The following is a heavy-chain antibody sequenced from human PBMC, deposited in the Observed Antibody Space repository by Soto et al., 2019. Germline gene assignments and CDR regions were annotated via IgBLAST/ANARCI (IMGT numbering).Heavy chain of an antibody. CDR1: GYTFTSYD. CDR3: ARVTFGGVIVLKDYYYYMDV. Sequence: QVQLVQSGAEVKKPGASVKVSCKASGYTFTSYDINWVRQATGQGLEWMGWMNPNSGNTGYAQKCQGRVTMTRNTSISTAYMELSSLRSEDTAVYYCARVTFGGVIVLKDYYYYMDVWGKGTTVTVSS. V-gene: IGHV1-8*01. CDR2: MNPNSGNT. D-gene: IGHD3-16*02. J-gene: IGHJ6*03.